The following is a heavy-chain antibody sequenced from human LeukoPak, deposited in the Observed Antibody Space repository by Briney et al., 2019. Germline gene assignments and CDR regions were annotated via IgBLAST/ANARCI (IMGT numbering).Heavy chain of an antibody. CDR2: IYYSGST. J-gene: IGHJ6*03. V-gene: IGHV4-39*07. D-gene: IGHD7-27*01. Sequence: SETPSLTCTVSGGFISSSSYNWGWIRQPPGKGLEWIGSIYYSGSTYYSPSLKSRVTISLDTSKNQFSLKLSSVTAADTAVYYCARDRSWGSGYYYYYMDVWGKGTTVTVSS. CDR1: GGFISSSSYN. CDR3: ARDRSWGSGYYYYYMDV.